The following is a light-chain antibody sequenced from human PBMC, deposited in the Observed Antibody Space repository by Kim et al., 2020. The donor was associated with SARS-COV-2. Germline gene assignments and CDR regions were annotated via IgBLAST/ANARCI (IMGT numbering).Light chain of an antibody. Sequence: SPGGSATLSYRTRQSVGNNYLAWYQQNHGQAPRLLIYGDSSSATGIPDRFSGSGSGTDFTLTITRLEPEDFAVYYCQQYSSSPATFGQGTKVDIK. V-gene: IGKV3-20*01. J-gene: IGKJ1*01. CDR1: QSVGNNY. CDR2: GDS. CDR3: QQYSSSPAT.